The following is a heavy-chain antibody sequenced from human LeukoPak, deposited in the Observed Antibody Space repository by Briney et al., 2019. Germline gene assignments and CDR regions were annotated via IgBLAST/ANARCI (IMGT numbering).Heavy chain of an antibody. CDR2: IIPIFGTA. Sequence: VASVKVSCKASGGTFSSYAISWVRQAPGQGLEWMGGIIPIFGTANYAQKFQGRVTITADESTSTAYMELSSLRSEDTAVYYCARVGYCSSTSCFSGAFDIWGQGTMVTVSS. CDR1: GGTFSSYA. V-gene: IGHV1-69*01. J-gene: IGHJ3*02. CDR3: ARVGYCSSTSCFSGAFDI. D-gene: IGHD2-2*01.